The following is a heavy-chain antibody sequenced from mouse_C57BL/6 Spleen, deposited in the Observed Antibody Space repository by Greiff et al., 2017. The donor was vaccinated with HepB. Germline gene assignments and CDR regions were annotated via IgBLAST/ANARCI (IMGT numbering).Heavy chain of an antibody. V-gene: IGHV5-17*01. CDR2: ISSGSSTI. D-gene: IGHD1-1*01. CDR1: GFTFSDSG. Sequence: EVHLVESGGGLVKPGGSLKLSCAASGFTFSDSGMHWVRQAPEKGLEWVAYISSGSSTIYYADTVKGRFTISRDNAKNTLFLQMTSLRSEDTAMYYCARGVYYYGSYYFDYWGQGTTLTVSS. J-gene: IGHJ2*01. CDR3: ARGVYYYGSYYFDY.